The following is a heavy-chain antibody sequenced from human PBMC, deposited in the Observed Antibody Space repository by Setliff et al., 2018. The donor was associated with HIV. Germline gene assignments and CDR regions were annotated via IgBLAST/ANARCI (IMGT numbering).Heavy chain of an antibody. D-gene: IGHD4-17*01. CDR1: GFSVGDYA. CDR2: INSGHNA. J-gene: IGHJ6*02. V-gene: IGHV3-23*01. CDR3: AKRSPYYFDYWGQGTLVTVSSGKGEELRDYYGMDV. Sequence: PGGSLRLSCAASGFSVGDYAVGWVRQAPGKGLEWVSSINSGHNAYYADSVKGRFTISRDNSKNTLYLQMNSLRAEDTAVYYCAKRSPYYFDYWGQGTLVTVSSGKGEELRDYYGMDVWGQGTTVTVSS.